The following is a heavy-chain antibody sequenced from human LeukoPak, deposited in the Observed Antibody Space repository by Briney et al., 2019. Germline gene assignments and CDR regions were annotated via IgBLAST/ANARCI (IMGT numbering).Heavy chain of an antibody. Sequence: SETLSLTCAVYGGSFSNYYWNWIRQPPGKGLEWLGEINDNGRANYNPSLLSRVTVSVDTSKNQFSLRLTSVTATDTAVYYCARRWNYGRNYYIDVWGKGATVSVSS. V-gene: IGHV4-34*01. J-gene: IGHJ6*03. CDR3: ARRWNYGRNYYIDV. CDR1: GGSFSNYY. CDR2: INDNGRA. D-gene: IGHD1-7*01.